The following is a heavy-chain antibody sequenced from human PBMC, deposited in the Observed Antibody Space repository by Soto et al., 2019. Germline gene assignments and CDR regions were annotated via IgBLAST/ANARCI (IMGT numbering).Heavy chain of an antibody. D-gene: IGHD3-3*01. V-gene: IGHV3-23*01. CDR1: GFTFSDYA. Sequence: GGSLRLSCAAAGFTFSDYAMNWVRQAPGKGLEWVSAISGSGANTYYADSVKGRFTISRDNSKNMLYLQMNSLRDEDTAVYYCTNGRFLEWLLPDNWFDPWGQGTLVTVSS. CDR3: TNGRFLEWLLPDNWFDP. CDR2: ISGSGANT. J-gene: IGHJ5*02.